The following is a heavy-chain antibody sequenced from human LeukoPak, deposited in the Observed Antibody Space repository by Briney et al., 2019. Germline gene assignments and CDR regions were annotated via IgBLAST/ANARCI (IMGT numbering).Heavy chain of an antibody. D-gene: IGHD3-22*01. CDR1: GYTFTSYD. J-gene: IGHJ4*02. CDR2: MNPNSGNT. Sequence: ASVKVSCKASGYTFTSYDINWVRQATGQGLEWMGWMNPNSGNTGYAQKLQGRVTMTTDTSTSTAYMELRSLRSDDTAVYYCARDPNYYDSSGPPDYWGQGTLVTVSS. CDR3: ARDPNYYDSSGPPDY. V-gene: IGHV1-8*01.